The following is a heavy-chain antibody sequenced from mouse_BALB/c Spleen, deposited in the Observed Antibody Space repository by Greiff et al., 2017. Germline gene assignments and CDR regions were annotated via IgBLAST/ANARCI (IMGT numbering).Heavy chain of an antibody. J-gene: IGHJ1*01. D-gene: IGHD1-1*01. CDR1: GYTFSSYW. CDR2: ILPGSGST. CDR3: ARKVVITTGVARYWYFDV. V-gene: IGHV1-9*01. Sequence: QVHVKQSGAELMKPGASVKISCKATGYTFSSYWIEWVKQRPGHGLEWIGEILPGSGSTNYNEKFKGKATFTADTSSNTAYMQLSSLTSEDSAVYYCARKVVITTGVARYWYFDVWGAGTTVTVSS.